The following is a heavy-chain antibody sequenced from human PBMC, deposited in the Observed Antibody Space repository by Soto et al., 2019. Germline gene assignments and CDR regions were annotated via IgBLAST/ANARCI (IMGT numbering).Heavy chain of an antibody. V-gene: IGHV3-7*01. CDR1: GFSLSTSW. CDR2: IMQDGSDK. CDR3: ASKRLYFYGLDV. Sequence: GGSLRLSCTAPGFSLSTSWMTWVRQAPGKGLEWVANIMQDGSDKYYVDSVKGRFTISRDNAKNSLYLQMTSLRAEDTAVYYCASKRLYFYGLDVWGQGTTVTVSS. J-gene: IGHJ6*02.